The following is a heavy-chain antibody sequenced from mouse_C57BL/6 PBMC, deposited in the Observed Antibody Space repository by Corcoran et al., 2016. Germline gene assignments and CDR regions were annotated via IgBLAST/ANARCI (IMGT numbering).Heavy chain of an antibody. V-gene: IGHV1-26*01. CDR1: KYTFTDYY. CDR2: INPNNGGT. CDR3: ARGVEDWF. Sequence: RHATKYTFTDYYINWVKQSHGKSLEWIGDINPNNGGTSYNQKFKGKATLTVDKSSSTAYMELRSLTSEDSAVYYCARGVEDWF. J-gene: IGHJ3*01. D-gene: IGHD1-1*01.